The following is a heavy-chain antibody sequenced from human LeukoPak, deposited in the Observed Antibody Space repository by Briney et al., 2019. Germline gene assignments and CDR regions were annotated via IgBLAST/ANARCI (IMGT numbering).Heavy chain of an antibody. Sequence: GASVKVSCKASGYTFTNYAMHWVRQAPGQRLEWMGWINADNGNTKYSQKFQGRVTITWDTSASAAYMELSRLRSDDTAVYYCARVRYRLAETYIDYWGQGTLVTVSS. CDR1: GYTFTNYA. J-gene: IGHJ4*02. V-gene: IGHV1-3*01. D-gene: IGHD3-16*01. CDR2: INADNGNT. CDR3: ARVRYRLAETYIDY.